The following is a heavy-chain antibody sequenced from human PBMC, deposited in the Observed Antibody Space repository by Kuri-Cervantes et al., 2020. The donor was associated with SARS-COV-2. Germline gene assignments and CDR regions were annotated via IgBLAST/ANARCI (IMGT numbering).Heavy chain of an antibody. CDR1: GFTFSSYA. V-gene: IGHV3-23*03. CDR3: AKDIAVAGHFDY. Sequence: GESLKISCAASGFTFSSYAMSGVRQAPGKGLEWVSVIYSGGSSTYYADSVKGRFTISRDNSKNTLYLQMNSLRAEDTAVYYCAKDIAVAGHFDYWGQGTLVTVSS. J-gene: IGHJ4*02. CDR2: IYSGGSST. D-gene: IGHD6-19*01.